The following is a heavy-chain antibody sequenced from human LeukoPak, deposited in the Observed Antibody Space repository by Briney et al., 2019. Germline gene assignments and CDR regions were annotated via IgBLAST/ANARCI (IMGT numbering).Heavy chain of an antibody. Sequence: GGSLRLSCAASGFTFSTYWMHWVRQAPGKGLVWVSHIKADGSSTTYADSVKGRFTISRDNAKNTLYLQMNSLRAEDTAVYYCARDRGYTQDYWGQGTLVTVSS. D-gene: IGHD5-12*01. CDR2: IKADGSST. V-gene: IGHV3-74*01. J-gene: IGHJ4*02. CDR3: ARDRGYTQDY. CDR1: GFTFSTYW.